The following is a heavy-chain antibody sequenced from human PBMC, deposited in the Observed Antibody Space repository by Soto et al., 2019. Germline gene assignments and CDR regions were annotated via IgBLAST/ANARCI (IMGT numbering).Heavy chain of an antibody. J-gene: IGHJ5*02. CDR1: GYTFTGYY. D-gene: IGHD3-3*02. Sequence: ASVKVSCKASGYTFTGYYMHWVRQAPGQGLEWMGWINPNSGGTNYVQKFQGRVTMTRDTSISTAYMELSRLRSDDTAVYYCARADILSRFDPWGQGTLVTVSS. CDR3: ARADILSRFDP. V-gene: IGHV1-2*02. CDR2: INPNSGGT.